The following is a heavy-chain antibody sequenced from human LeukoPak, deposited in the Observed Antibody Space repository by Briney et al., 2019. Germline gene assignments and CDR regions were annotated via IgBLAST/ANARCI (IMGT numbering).Heavy chain of an antibody. V-gene: IGHV4-59*01. CDR1: GASISNYY. J-gene: IGHJ4*02. Sequence: KPSETLSLTCTVSGASISNYYWSWIRQSPGKGLEWIGYIYYSGTTNYNPSLKSRVTILVDTSKKQFSLKLSSVTAADTAVYYCARDHYYDSTDYWGQGTLVTVSS. CDR2: IYYSGTT. D-gene: IGHD3-22*01. CDR3: ARDHYYDSTDY.